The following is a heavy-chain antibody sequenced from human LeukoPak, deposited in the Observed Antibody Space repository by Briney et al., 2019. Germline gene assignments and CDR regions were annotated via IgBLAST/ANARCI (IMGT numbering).Heavy chain of an antibody. J-gene: IGHJ6*02. CDR1: GFTVSSNY. V-gene: IGHV3-53*01. Sequence: GGSLRLSCAASGFTVSSNYMGWVRQAPGKGLEWVSVIYSGGSTYYADSVKGRFTISRDNSKNTLYLQMNSLRAEDTAVYYCARRMVRGHYYYYGMDVWGQGTTVTVSS. D-gene: IGHD3-10*01. CDR3: ARRMVRGHYYYYGMDV. CDR2: IYSGGST.